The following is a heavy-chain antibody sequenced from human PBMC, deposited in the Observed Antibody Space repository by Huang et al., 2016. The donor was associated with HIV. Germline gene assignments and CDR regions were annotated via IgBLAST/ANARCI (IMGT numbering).Heavy chain of an antibody. J-gene: IGHJ5*02. CDR1: GGTFNSYA. V-gene: IGHV1-69*13. CDR2: IIPILGTA. Sequence: QVLLVQSGAEVRKPGSSVQVSCQALGGTFNSYAVSWVRKAPGQGLEWMGGIIPILGTANYTQKFQGRVTITVDESTNTGYMEVTRLTSEDTAVYYCARTAYSYGFRQGYNWFDPWGQGTPVTVSS. CDR3: ARTAYSYGFRQGYNWFDP. D-gene: IGHD5-18*01.